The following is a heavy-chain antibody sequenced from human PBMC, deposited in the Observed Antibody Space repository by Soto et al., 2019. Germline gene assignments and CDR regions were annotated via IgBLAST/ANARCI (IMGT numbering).Heavy chain of an antibody. V-gene: IGHV6-1*01. Sequence: SQTLSLTCAISGDSVSSNSAGWNWIRQTPSRGLEWLGRTYYRSKWYFNYAVSVESRITINPDTSKNQFSLQLSSVTPDDTAVFLFSKGSRGDVSWHYYMDVWGKGATVTVSS. D-gene: IGHD3-16*01. CDR2: TYYRSKWYF. J-gene: IGHJ6*03. CDR3: SKGSRGDVSWHYYMDV. CDR1: GDSVSSNSAG.